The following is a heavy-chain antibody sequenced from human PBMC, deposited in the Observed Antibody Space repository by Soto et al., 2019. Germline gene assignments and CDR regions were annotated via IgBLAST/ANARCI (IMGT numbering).Heavy chain of an antibody. CDR1: GYTFTGYY. Sequence: ASVKVSCKASGYTFTGYYMHWVRQAPGQGLEWMGWINPNSGGTNYAQKFQGWVTMTRDTSISTAYMELSRLRSDDTAVYYCARASFRGGSPSQYWGQGTLVTVSS. CDR2: INPNSGGT. J-gene: IGHJ4*02. D-gene: IGHD3-10*01. V-gene: IGHV1-2*04. CDR3: ARASFRGGSPSQY.